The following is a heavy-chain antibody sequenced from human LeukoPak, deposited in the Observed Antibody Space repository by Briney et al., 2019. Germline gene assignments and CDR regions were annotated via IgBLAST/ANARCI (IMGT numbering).Heavy chain of an antibody. CDR2: IYPGDSGT. V-gene: IGHV5-51*01. J-gene: IGHJ4*02. CDR3: ARRGGSSVDSSGPFDX. CDR1: GYSFTSYW. Sequence: GESLQISCQGSGYSFTSYWIGWVRQMPGKGLEWMGIIYPGDSGTRYSPSFQGQVTISADKSISTAYLQWSSLKASDTAMYYCARRGGSSVDSSGPFDXWXXXTLVTVSS. D-gene: IGHD3-22*01.